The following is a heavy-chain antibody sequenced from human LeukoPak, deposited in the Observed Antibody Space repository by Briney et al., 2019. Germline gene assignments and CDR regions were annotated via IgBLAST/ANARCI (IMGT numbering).Heavy chain of an antibody. D-gene: IGHD2-2*01. CDR2: ISYDGSNK. J-gene: IGHJ4*02. Sequence: GGSLRLSCAASGFTFSSYGMHWVRQAPGKGLEWVAVISYDGSNKYYADSVKGRFTISRDNSKNTLYLQMNSLRAEDTAVYYCAPDIVVVPAAMDFDYRGQGTLVTVSS. CDR3: APDIVVVPAAMDFDY. V-gene: IGHV3-30*03. CDR1: GFTFSSYG.